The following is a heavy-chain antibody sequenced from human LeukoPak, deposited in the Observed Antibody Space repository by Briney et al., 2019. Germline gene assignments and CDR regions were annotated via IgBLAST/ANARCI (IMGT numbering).Heavy chain of an antibody. CDR2: IRYDGSNK. J-gene: IGHJ4*02. CDR3: SSGARWAYR. CDR1: GFTFSSYG. D-gene: IGHD3-16*01. V-gene: IGHV3-30*02. Sequence: GGSLRLSCAASGFTFSSYGMHWVRQAPGKGLEWVAFIRYDGSNKYYADSVKGRFTISRDNAKNSLYLQMNSLRAEDTVLYYCSSGARWAYRWGQGTLVTVSS.